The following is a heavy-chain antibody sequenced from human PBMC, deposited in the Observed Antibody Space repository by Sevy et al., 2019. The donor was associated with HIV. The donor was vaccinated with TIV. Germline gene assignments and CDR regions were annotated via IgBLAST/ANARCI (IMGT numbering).Heavy chain of an antibody. CDR1: GFTFSSYS. CDR3: ARGGNYYYSSGAGYDAFDI. D-gene: IGHD3-22*01. J-gene: IGHJ3*02. CDR2: ISSSSSYI. Sequence: GGSLRLSCAASGFTFSSYSMNWVRQAPGKGLEWVSSISSSSSYIYYADSVKGRFTISRDNAKNSLYLQMNSLRAEDTAVYYCARGGNYYYSSGAGYDAFDIWGQGTMVTVSS. V-gene: IGHV3-21*01.